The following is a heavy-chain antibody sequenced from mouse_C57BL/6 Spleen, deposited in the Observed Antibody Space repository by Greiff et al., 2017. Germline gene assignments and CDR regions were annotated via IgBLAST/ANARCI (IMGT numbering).Heavy chain of an antibody. CDR2: IYPGSGNT. Sequence: QVHVKQSGPELVKPGASVKISCKASGYSFTSYYIHWVKQRPGQGLEWIGWIYPGSGNTKYNEKFKGKATLTADTSSSTAYMQHSSLTSEDSAVYYCASYYGSSYYFDYWGQGTTLTVSS. CDR1: GYSFTSYY. V-gene: IGHV1-66*01. D-gene: IGHD1-1*01. J-gene: IGHJ2*01. CDR3: ASYYGSSYYFDY.